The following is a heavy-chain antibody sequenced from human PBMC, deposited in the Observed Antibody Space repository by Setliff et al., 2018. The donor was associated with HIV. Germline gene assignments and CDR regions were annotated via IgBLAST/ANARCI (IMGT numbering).Heavy chain of an antibody. J-gene: IGHJ3*02. CDR3: ARHSIAVVIGVPERDNAFDI. D-gene: IGHD2-21*01. CDR2: INHSGST. Sequence: SETLSLTCAVYGGSFSGYYWSWIRQPPGKGLEWIGEINHSGSTHYNPSLKSRVTVSVDTSKNQFSLKLSSVTAADTAVYYCARHSIAVVIGVPERDNAFDIWGHGTMVTVSS. CDR1: GGSFSGYY. V-gene: IGHV4-34*01.